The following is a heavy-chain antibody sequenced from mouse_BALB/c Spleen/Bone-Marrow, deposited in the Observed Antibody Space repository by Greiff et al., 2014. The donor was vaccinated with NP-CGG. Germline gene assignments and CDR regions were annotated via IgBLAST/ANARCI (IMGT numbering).Heavy chain of an antibody. J-gene: IGHJ1*01. Sequence: DVMLVESGGGLVQPGGSLRLSCVTSGFTFTDYYMSWVRQPPGKALEWLGFIRNKANGYTTEYSASVKGRFIISRDNSQSILYLQMNTLRAEDSATYYCARDKNYGSYWYFDVWGAGTTVTVSS. CDR1: GFTFTDYY. D-gene: IGHD2-1*01. CDR2: IRNKANGYTT. CDR3: ARDKNYGSYWYFDV. V-gene: IGHV7-3*02.